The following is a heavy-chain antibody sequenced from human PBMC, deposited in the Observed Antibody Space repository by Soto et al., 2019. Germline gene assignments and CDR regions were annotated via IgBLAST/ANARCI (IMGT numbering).Heavy chain of an antibody. CDR2: INPNSGGT. D-gene: IGHD3-3*01. J-gene: IGHJ5*02. CDR1: GYTFTGYY. CDR3: AREGNTYYDFWSGYYHWFDP. Sequence: ASVKVSCKASGYTFTGYYMHWVRQAPGQGLEWMGWINPNSGGTNYAQKFQGWVTMTRDTSISTAYMELSRLRSDDTAVYYCAREGNTYYDFWSGYYHWFDPWGQGTLVTVSS. V-gene: IGHV1-2*04.